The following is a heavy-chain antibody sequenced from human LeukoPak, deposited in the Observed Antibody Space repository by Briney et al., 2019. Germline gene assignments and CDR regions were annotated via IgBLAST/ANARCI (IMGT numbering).Heavy chain of an antibody. CDR2: ISYDGSNK. Sequence: GGSLRLSCAASGFTFSSYAMHWVRQAPGKGLEWVAVISYDGSNKYYADSVKGRFTISRDNSKNTLYLQMNSLRAEDTAVYYCARDLSGATIGYWGQGTLVTVPS. V-gene: IGHV3-30-3*01. CDR1: GFTFSSYA. CDR3: ARDLSGATIGY. J-gene: IGHJ4*02. D-gene: IGHD1-26*01.